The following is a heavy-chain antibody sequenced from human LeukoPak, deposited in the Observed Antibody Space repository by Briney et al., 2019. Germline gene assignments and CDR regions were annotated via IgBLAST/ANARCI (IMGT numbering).Heavy chain of an antibody. CDR1: GFTFSSYG. CDR3: ATGSVRYCSSTSCYRDTALADAFDI. J-gene: IGHJ3*02. V-gene: IGHV3-30*03. CDR2: ISYDGSNK. D-gene: IGHD2-2*02. Sequence: GGSLRLSCAASGFTFSSYGMHWVRQAPGKGLEWVAVISYDGSNKYYADSVKGRFTISRDNSKNTLYLQMNSLRAEDTAVYYCATGSVRYCSSTSCYRDTALADAFDIWGQGTMVTVSS.